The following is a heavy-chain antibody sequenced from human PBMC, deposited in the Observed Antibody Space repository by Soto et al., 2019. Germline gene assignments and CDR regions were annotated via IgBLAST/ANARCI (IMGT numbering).Heavy chain of an antibody. Sequence: SETLSLTCTVSGGSISSSSYYWGWIRQPPGKGLEWIGSIYYSGSTYYNPSLKSRVTISVDTSKNQFSLKLSSVTAADTAVYYCARVSNLTGDRRWFDPWGQGTLVTVSS. V-gene: IGHV4-39*07. J-gene: IGHJ5*02. D-gene: IGHD7-27*01. CDR2: IYYSGST. CDR3: ARVSNLTGDRRWFDP. CDR1: GGSISSSSYY.